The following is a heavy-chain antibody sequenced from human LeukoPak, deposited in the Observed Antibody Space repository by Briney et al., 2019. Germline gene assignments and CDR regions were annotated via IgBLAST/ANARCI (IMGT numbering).Heavy chain of an antibody. Sequence: GGSLRLSCAASGFTFDDYAMHWVRQAPGEGLEWVSGISWNSGSIGYADSVKGRFTISRDNAKNSLYLQMNSLRAEDTALYYCASITFGGVNAFDIWGQGTMVTVSS. CDR2: ISWNSGSI. J-gene: IGHJ3*02. V-gene: IGHV3-9*01. CDR3: ASITFGGVNAFDI. CDR1: GFTFDDYA. D-gene: IGHD3-16*01.